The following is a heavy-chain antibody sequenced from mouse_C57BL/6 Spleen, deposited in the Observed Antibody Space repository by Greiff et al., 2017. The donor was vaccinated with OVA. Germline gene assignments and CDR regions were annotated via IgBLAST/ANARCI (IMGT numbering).Heavy chain of an antibody. CDR3: AKLGPEGYFDY. J-gene: IGHJ2*01. Sequence: VQLQQPGTELVKPGASVKLSCKASGYTFTSSWMHWVKQRPGHGLEWIGNIYPSNGGTKYTEKFQSKATLTVDKSSSTAYMQLSSLASEVSAVYYCAKLGPEGYFDYWGQGTTLTVSS. CDR2: IYPSNGGT. CDR1: GYTFTSSW. V-gene: IGHV1-53*01. D-gene: IGHD4-1*01.